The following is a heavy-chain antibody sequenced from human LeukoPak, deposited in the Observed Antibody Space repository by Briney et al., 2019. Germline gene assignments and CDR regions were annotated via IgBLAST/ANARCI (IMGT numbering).Heavy chain of an antibody. CDR1: GGSFSGYY. V-gene: IGHV4-34*01. D-gene: IGHD6-13*01. Sequence: PSETLSLTCAVYGGSFSGYYWSWIRQPPGKGLEWVGEINHSGSTNYNPSLKSRVTISVDTSKNQFSLKLSSVTAADTAVYYCARDRNAAAGYNWFDPWGQGTLVTVSS. CDR2: INHSGST. J-gene: IGHJ5*02. CDR3: ARDRNAAAGYNWFDP.